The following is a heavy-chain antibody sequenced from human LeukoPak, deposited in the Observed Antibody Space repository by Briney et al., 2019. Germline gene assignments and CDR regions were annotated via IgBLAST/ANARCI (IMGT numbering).Heavy chain of an antibody. Sequence: ASVKVSCKASGYTFTSYGISWVRQAPGQGLEWMGWISAYNGNTNYAQKLQGRVTMTTDTSTSTAYMELRSLRSDGTAVCFCARELRIVGATQYYYYMDVWGKGTTVTVSS. CDR3: ARELRIVGATQYYYYMDV. D-gene: IGHD1-26*01. CDR1: GYTFTSYG. CDR2: ISAYNGNT. J-gene: IGHJ6*03. V-gene: IGHV1-18*01.